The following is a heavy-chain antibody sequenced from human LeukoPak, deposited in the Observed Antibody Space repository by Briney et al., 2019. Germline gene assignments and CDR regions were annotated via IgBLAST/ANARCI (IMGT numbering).Heavy chain of an antibody. CDR2: ISAYNGNT. J-gene: IGHJ4*02. CDR3: ARARRLLWFGELFPLDY. CDR1: GYTFTSYG. V-gene: IGHV1-18*01. Sequence: ASVKVSCKASGYTFTSYGISWVRQAPGQGLEWMGWISAYNGNTNYAQKLQGRVTMTTDTSTSTAYMELRSLRSDDTAAYYCARARRLLWFGELFPLDYWGQGTLVTVSS. D-gene: IGHD3-10*01.